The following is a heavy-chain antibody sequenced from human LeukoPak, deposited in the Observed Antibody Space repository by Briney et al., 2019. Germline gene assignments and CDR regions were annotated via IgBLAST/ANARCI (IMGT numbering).Heavy chain of an antibody. CDR3: ARQGGTLYGY. V-gene: IGHV5-10-1*01. D-gene: IGHD2/OR15-2a*01. CDR1: GSRFTSYW. Sequence: GASLKFSCKGSGSRFTSYWISWVRQMPGKGLEWMGRIDPSDSYTNYSPSFQGHVTISADKSISTAYLQWSSLKASDTAMYYCARQGGTLYGYWGQGTLVTVSS. J-gene: IGHJ4*02. CDR2: IDPSDSYT.